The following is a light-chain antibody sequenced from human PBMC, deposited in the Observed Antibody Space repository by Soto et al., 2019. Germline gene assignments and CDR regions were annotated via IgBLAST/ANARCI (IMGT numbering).Light chain of an antibody. CDR2: GAS. J-gene: IGKJ4*01. CDR1: QGISNY. CDR3: EQYNSYPLT. V-gene: IGKV1-16*01. Sequence: DIQMTQSPSSLSASVGDRVTITCRASQGISNYLAWFPQKPGKAPKSLIYGASSLQSGVPSTCSGGGSGTDFTLTISSLQPEDFATYYDEQYNSYPLTFGRGTKVEIK.